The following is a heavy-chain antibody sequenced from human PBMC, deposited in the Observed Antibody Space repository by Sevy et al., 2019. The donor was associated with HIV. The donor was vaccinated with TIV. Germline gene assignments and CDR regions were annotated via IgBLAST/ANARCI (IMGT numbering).Heavy chain of an antibody. CDR2: LYHSGST. J-gene: IGHJ4*02. CDR1: GYSISSGYY. Sequence: SETLSLTCTVSGYSISSGYYWGWIRQPPGKGLEWIGSLYHSGSTYYNPSLQSRVTLSVDTSKNQFSLKLSPVTAADTAVYFCARVARFLEWLFRDSTPPHYFDYWGQGTLVTVSS. CDR3: ARVARFLEWLFRDSTPPHYFDY. D-gene: IGHD3-3*01. V-gene: IGHV4-38-2*02.